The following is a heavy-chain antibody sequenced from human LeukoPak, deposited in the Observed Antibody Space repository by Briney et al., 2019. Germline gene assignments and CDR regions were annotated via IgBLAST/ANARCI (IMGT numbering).Heavy chain of an antibody. D-gene: IGHD2-2*02. J-gene: IGHJ3*02. CDR2: IIPIFGTA. CDR3: ARERGYCSSTSCYKTLTPRGYSYGPDAFDI. CDR1: GGTFSSYA. V-gene: IGHV1-69*05. Sequence: SVKVSCKASGGTFSSYAISWVRQAPGQGLEWMGGIIPIFGTANYAQKFQGRVTITTDESTSTAYMELSSLRSEDTAVYYCARERGYCSSTSCYKTLTPRGYSYGPDAFDIWGQGTMVTVSS.